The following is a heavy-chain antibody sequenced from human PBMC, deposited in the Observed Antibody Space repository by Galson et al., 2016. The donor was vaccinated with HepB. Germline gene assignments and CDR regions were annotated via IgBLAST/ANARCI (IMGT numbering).Heavy chain of an antibody. CDR1: GFTFSTYG. D-gene: IGHD5-24*01. Sequence: SLRLSCAASGFTFSTYGMHWVRQAPGKGLEWVAIITYDGRYDYYEDSVEGRFTISRDNSKTTLYLQMNSLRTEDAAVYYCVKDTEEAPEGYNQGAFDYWGQGTTVTVSS. J-gene: IGHJ3*01. CDR3: VKDTEEAPEGYNQGAFDY. V-gene: IGHV3-30*18. CDR2: ITYDGRYD.